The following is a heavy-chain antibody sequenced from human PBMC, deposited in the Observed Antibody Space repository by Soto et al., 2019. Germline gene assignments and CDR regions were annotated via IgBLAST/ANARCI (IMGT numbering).Heavy chain of an antibody. D-gene: IGHD3-16*01. J-gene: IGHJ4*02. CDR3: ARDYSYACDY. V-gene: IGHV3-23*01. CDR1: GFTFSRFA. Sequence: EVQLLESGGGLVQPGGSLRLSCAVSGFTFSRFAMSWVLQAPGKGLEWVSVISSSGGTTYYADSVKGRFTISRDNSKNTLYLQMNSLRAEDTAVYYCARDYSYACDYWGQGTLVTVSS. CDR2: ISSSGGTT.